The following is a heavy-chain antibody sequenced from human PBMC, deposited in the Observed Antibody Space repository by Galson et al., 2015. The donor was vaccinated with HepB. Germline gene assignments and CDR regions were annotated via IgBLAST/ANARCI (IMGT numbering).Heavy chain of an antibody. D-gene: IGHD6-13*01. V-gene: IGHV5-51*01. CDR3: ARQLGQQLLGYWFDP. CDR1: GYSFTNYW. Sequence: QSGAEVKKPGESLKISCKGSGYSFTNYWIGWVRQMPGRGLEWMGIIYPDDSVTRYSPSFQGQVTISADKSISTAYLQWSSLKASDTAIYYCARQLGQQLLGYWFDPWGQGTLVTVSS. J-gene: IGHJ5*02. CDR2: IYPDDSVT.